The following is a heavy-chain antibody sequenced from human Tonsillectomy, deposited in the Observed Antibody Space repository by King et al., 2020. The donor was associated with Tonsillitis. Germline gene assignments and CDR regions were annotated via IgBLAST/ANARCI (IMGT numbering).Heavy chain of an antibody. J-gene: IGHJ4*02. V-gene: IGHV3-23*04. CDR2: ISGSGGST. Sequence: QLVQSGGGLVQPGGSLRLSCAASGFSFASYAMNWVRQAPGKGLEWVSTISGSGGSTYYADSVKGRFTIYRDNSKNTLYLQMNSLRAEDTAVYYCAKDGEYCSGGSCYLTFDYWGQGTLVTVSS. D-gene: IGHD2-15*01. CDR1: GFSFASYA. CDR3: AKDGEYCSGGSCYLTFDY.